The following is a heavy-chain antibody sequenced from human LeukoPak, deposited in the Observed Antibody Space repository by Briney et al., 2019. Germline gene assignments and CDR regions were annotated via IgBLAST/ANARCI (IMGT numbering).Heavy chain of an antibody. CDR2: ISGSDGST. V-gene: IGHV3-23*01. D-gene: IGHD1-26*01. Sequence: PGGSQRLSCAASGFTFRNYAMGWVRQAPGKGLEWVSSISGSDGSTYYADSVKGRFTLSRDNSKNTVDLQMNSLSAEDTAIYYCAKKYSGSYLSDFDSWGQGTLVTVSS. CDR1: GFTFRNYA. CDR3: AKKYSGSYLSDFDS. J-gene: IGHJ4*02.